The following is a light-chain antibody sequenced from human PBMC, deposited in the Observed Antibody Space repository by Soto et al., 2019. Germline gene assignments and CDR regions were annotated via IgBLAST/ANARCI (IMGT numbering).Light chain of an antibody. CDR1: SSDVGAYNY. Sequence: QSARTQPRSVSGSPGQSVTISCTGTSSDVGAYNYVSWYQQHPGKAPKMMIYDVTKRPSGVPDRFSGSKSGNTASLTISGLRAEDEADYYCCSYAGRYTLILGGGTKLTVL. J-gene: IGLJ2*01. CDR2: DVT. V-gene: IGLV2-11*01. CDR3: CSYAGRYTLI.